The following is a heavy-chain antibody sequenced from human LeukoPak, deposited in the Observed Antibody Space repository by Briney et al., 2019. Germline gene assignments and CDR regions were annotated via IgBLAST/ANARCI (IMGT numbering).Heavy chain of an antibody. Sequence: GGSLRLPCAASGFTFSSYAMSWVRQAPGKGLEWVSAISGSGGSTYYADSVKGRFTISRDNSKNTLYLQMNSLKTEDTAVYYCTTTTVTTGFDYWGQGTLVTVSS. CDR1: GFTFSSYA. D-gene: IGHD4-17*01. CDR3: TTTTVTTGFDY. V-gene: IGHV3-23*01. CDR2: ISGSGGST. J-gene: IGHJ4*02.